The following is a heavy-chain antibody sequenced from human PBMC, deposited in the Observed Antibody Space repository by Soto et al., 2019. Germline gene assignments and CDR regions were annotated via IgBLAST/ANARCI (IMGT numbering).Heavy chain of an antibody. D-gene: IGHD3-10*01. V-gene: IGHV4-4*02. Sequence: SETLSLTCAVSGGSISSSNWWSWVRQPPGKGLEWIGEIYHSGSTNYNPSLKSRVTISVDKSKNQFSLKLSSVTAADTAVYYCARGVLLWFGESYYFDYWGQGTLVTVSS. CDR2: IYHSGST. J-gene: IGHJ4*02. CDR3: ARGVLLWFGESYYFDY. CDR1: GGSISSSNW.